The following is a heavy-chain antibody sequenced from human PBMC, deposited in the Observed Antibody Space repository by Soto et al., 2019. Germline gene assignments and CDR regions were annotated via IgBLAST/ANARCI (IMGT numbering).Heavy chain of an antibody. Sequence: GSLRLSCAASGFSVSTNYMTWVRQAPGKGLEWVSVIYSGGSTYYADSVKGRFTISRDNSKNTLHLQMNSLRAEDTAVYYCARGSGSLYYFDFWGRGTQVTVSS. CDR2: IYSGGST. V-gene: IGHV3-53*01. CDR1: GFSVSTNY. J-gene: IGHJ4*02. CDR3: ARGSGSLYYFDF. D-gene: IGHD1-26*01.